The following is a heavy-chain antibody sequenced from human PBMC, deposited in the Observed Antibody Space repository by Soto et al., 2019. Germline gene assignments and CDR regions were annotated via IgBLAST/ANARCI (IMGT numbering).Heavy chain of an antibody. J-gene: IGHJ6*02. D-gene: IGHD2-2*01. CDR1: GASVSGNSAA. CDR3: ARGGPCSSPSCSDYYYYGMDV. CDR2: TYYRSKWYN. V-gene: IGHV6-1*01. Sequence: SQPVSRTCAISGASVSGNSAACNWIRQSPSRGLEWLGRTYYRSKWYNDYAVSVKSRITINPDTSKNQFSLQLNSVTPEDTAVYYCARGGPCSSPSCSDYYYYGMDVCGQRTTVTVSS.